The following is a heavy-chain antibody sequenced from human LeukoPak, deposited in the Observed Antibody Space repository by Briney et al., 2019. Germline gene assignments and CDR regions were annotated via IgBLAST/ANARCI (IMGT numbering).Heavy chain of an antibody. V-gene: IGHV4-61*02. CDR2: IYTSGST. CDR1: GGSISSGSYH. CDR3: ARDRGSITIFGVVTYDAFDI. D-gene: IGHD3-3*01. J-gene: IGHJ3*02. Sequence: SETLSLTCTVSGGSISSGSYHWSWIRQPAGKGLEWIGRIYTSGSTNYNPSLKSRVTISVDTSKNQFSLKLSSVTAADTAVYYCARDRGSITIFGVVTYDAFDIWGQGTMVTVSS.